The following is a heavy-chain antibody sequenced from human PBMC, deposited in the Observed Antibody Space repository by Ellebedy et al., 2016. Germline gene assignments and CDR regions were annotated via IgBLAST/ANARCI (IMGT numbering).Heavy chain of an antibody. J-gene: IGHJ4*02. CDR2: IYYSGST. V-gene: IGHV4-59*12. D-gene: IGHD1-26*01. CDR1: GGTFSGYY. CDR3: ARVVGAMNY. Sequence: GSLRLSXAVYGGTFSGYYWSWIRQPPGRGLEWIGYIYYSGSTNYNPSLKSRVTISVDTSKNQFSLKLSSVTAADTAVYYCARVVGAMNYWGQGTLVTVSS.